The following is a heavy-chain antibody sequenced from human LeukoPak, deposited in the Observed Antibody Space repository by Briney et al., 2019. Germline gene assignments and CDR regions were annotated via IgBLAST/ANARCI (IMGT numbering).Heavy chain of an antibody. CDR1: GDSISSSSYY. CDR3: AREGASSSWYSGWFDP. J-gene: IGHJ5*02. CDR2: IYYSGNT. Sequence: SETLSLTCTVSGDSISSSSYYWGWIRQPPGKGLESIGNIYYSGNTYYNPSLKSRVTISVDTSKNQFSLKLSSVTAADTAVYYCAREGASSSWYSGWFDPWGQGTLVTVSS. D-gene: IGHD6-13*01. V-gene: IGHV4-39*07.